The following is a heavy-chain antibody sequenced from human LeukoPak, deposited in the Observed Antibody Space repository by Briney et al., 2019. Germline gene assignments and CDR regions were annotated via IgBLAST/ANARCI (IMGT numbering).Heavy chain of an antibody. CDR2: ISAYNGNT. CDR3: AREIPYPDCGSSGCYGPWDY. CDR1: GYTFASYG. Sequence: ASVKVSCKASGYTFASYGISWVRQAPGQGLAWMGWISAYNGNTNYAQKLQGRVTMTTDTSTSTAYMELRSLRSDDTAVYYCAREIPYPDCGSSGCYGPWDYWGQGTLVTVSS. V-gene: IGHV1-18*01. J-gene: IGHJ4*02. D-gene: IGHD2-2*01.